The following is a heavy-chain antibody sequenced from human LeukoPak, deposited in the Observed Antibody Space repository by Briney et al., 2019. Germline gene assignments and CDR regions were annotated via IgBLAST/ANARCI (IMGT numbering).Heavy chain of an antibody. D-gene: IGHD3/OR15-3a*01. V-gene: IGHV4-39*01. CDR1: GGSISSSSYY. Sequence: PSETLSLNCTVSGGSISSSSYYWGWIRQPPGKGLEWIGSIYYSGSTYYNPSLKSRVTISVDTSKNQFSLKLSSVTAADTAVYYCARRQSTAAASLGPVDYWGQGTLVTVSS. CDR3: ARRQSTAAASLGPVDY. CDR2: IYYSGST. J-gene: IGHJ4*02.